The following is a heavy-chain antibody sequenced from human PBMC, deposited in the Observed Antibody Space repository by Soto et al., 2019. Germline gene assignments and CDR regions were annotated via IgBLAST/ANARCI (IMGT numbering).Heavy chain of an antibody. CDR3: ARSSNVLRYFDCYDY. D-gene: IGHD3-9*01. Sequence: GASVKVSCKASGYTFTSYYMHWVRQAPGQGLEWMGIINPSGGSTSYAQKFQGRVTMTRDTSTSTVYMELSSLRSEDTAVYYCARSSNVLRYFDCYDYWGQGTLVTVSS. J-gene: IGHJ4*02. V-gene: IGHV1-46*01. CDR1: GYTFTSYY. CDR2: INPSGGST.